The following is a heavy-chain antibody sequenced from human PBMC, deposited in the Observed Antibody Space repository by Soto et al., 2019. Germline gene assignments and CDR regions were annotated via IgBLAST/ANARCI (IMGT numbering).Heavy chain of an antibody. Sequence: ASVKVSCKASGYTFTNYAMHWVRQAPGQRLEWMGWINAGNGDTKYSQKFQGRVTITRDTSASTAYMELNSLRAEDTAVYHCAKDDGRYYDFLTGKEGWGQGTLVTVSS. CDR3: AKDDGRYYDFLTGKEG. V-gene: IGHV1-3*01. D-gene: IGHD3-9*01. CDR1: GYTFTNYA. CDR2: INAGNGDT. J-gene: IGHJ4*02.